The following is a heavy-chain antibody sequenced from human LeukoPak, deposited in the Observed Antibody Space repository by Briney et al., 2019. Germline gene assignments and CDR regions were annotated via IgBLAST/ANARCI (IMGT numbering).Heavy chain of an antibody. CDR1: GYTFTGYY. J-gene: IGHJ4*02. V-gene: IGHV1-2*06. Sequence: ASVKVSCKASGYTFTGYYMHWVRQAPGQGLEWMRRINPNSGGTNYAQKFQGRVTMTRDTSISTAYMELSRLRSDDTAVYYCARAPVGGSYNPFDYWGQGTLVTVSS. CDR3: ARAPVGGSYNPFDY. CDR2: INPNSGGT. D-gene: IGHD1-26*01.